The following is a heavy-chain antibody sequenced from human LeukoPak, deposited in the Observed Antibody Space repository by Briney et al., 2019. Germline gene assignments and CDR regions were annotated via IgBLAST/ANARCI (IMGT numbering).Heavy chain of an antibody. V-gene: IGHV3-7*03. CDR3: ARNNGMDV. J-gene: IGHJ6*02. CDR1: GFALSSHW. Sequence: GGSLRLSCAASGFALSSHWMTWVRQVSGRGPEWVANVNRNGSETYYLDSVKGRFTISKDNAKNSLYLQMNSLRAEDTALYHCARNNGMDVWGQGTTVIVSS. CDR2: VNRNGSET.